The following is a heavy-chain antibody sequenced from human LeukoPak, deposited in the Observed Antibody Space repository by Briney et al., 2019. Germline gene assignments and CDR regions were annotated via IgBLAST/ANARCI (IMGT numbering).Heavy chain of an antibody. CDR2: ISAYNGKT. CDR1: GYTFTSYG. Sequence: ASVKVSCKASGYTFTSYGISWVRQAPGQGLEWMGWISAYNGKTNYAQKLQGRVTMTTDTSTSTAYMELRRLRSDDTAVYYCARSSLGYCSSTSCYIRYFDYWGQGTLVTVSS. D-gene: IGHD2-2*02. CDR3: ARSSLGYCSSTSCYIRYFDY. V-gene: IGHV1-18*01. J-gene: IGHJ4*02.